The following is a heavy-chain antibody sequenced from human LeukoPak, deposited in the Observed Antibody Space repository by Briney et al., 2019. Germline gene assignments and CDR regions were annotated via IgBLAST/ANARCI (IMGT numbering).Heavy chain of an antibody. CDR1: GYTFTGYG. CDR3: ARDTRRGAYCGGDCYSGWYFDL. D-gene: IGHD2-21*02. J-gene: IGHJ2*01. V-gene: IGHV1-18*01. Sequence: ASVKVSCKASGYTFTGYGISWVRQAPGQGLEWMGWISAYNGNTNYAQKLQGRVTMTTDTSTSTAYMELRSLRSDDTAVYYCARDTRRGAYCGGDCYSGWYFDLWGRGTLVTVSS. CDR2: ISAYNGNT.